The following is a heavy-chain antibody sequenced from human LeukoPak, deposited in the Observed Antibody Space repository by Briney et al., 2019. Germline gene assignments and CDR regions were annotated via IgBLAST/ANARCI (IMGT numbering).Heavy chain of an antibody. CDR2: SSSSSSYI. J-gene: IGHJ4*02. Sequence: GGSLRLSCAASGFTFSSYSMNWVRQAPGKGLEWVSSSSSSSSYIYYADSVKGRFTISRDNAKNSLYLQMNSLRAEDTAVYYCAKTPDAYYGSEILDYWGQGTLVTVSS. CDR3: AKTPDAYYGSEILDY. D-gene: IGHD3-10*01. CDR1: GFTFSSYS. V-gene: IGHV3-21*01.